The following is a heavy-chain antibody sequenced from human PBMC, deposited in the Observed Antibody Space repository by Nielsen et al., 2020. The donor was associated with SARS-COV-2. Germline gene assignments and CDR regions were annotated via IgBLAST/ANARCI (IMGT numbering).Heavy chain of an antibody. J-gene: IGHJ4*02. CDR2: ISSSSSYT. D-gene: IGHD3-22*01. V-gene: IGHV3-11*03. CDR1: GFTFSDYY. Sequence: GGSLRLSCAASGFTFSDYYMSWIRQAPGQGLEWVSYISSSSSYTNYADSVKGRFTISRDNAKNSLYLQMNSLRAEDTAVYYCASVTSYDSSGYISYWGQGTLVTVSS. CDR3: ASVTSYDSSGYISY.